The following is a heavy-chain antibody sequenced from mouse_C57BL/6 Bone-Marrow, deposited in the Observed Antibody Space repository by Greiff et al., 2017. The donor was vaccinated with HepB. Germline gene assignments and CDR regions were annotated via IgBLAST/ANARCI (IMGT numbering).Heavy chain of an antibody. Sequence: EVQLQESGPVLVKPGASVKMSCKASGYTFTDYYMNWVKQSHGKSLEWIGVINPYNGGTSYNQKFKGKATLTVDKSSSTAYMELNSLTSEDSAVYYCGGITTVVDYWGQGTSVTVSS. CDR3: GGITTVVDY. CDR1: GYTFTDYY. V-gene: IGHV1-19*01. D-gene: IGHD1-1*01. CDR2: INPYNGGT. J-gene: IGHJ4*01.